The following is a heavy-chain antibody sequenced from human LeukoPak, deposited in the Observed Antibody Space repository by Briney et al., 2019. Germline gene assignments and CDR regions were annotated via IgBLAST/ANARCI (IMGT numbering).Heavy chain of an antibody. CDR1: GFFFSSYG. Sequence: PGRSLRLSCAASGFFFSSYGMHWVRQAPGKGLEWVALIWYDGTNKYYTDSVKGRFTISRDNSNSTLYLEMSSLRAEDTAVYYCARAHYNWNEPPFDHWGQGVLVTVSS. V-gene: IGHV3-33*01. CDR2: IWYDGTNK. D-gene: IGHD1-20*01. J-gene: IGHJ4*02. CDR3: ARAHYNWNEPPFDH.